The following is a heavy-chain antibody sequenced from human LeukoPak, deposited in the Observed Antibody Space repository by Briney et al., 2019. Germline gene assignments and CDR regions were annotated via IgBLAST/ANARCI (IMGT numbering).Heavy chain of an antibody. V-gene: IGHV1-2*02. CDR3: ARDPAGGYYYYMDV. D-gene: IGHD3-16*01. CDR2: INPNSGGT. J-gene: IGHJ6*03. Sequence: ASVKDSCKASGYTFTGYYMHWVQQAPGQGLEWMGWINPNSGGTNYAQKFQGRVTMTRDTSISTAYMELSRLRSDDTAVYYCARDPAGGYYYYMDVWGKGTTVTISS. CDR1: GYTFTGYY.